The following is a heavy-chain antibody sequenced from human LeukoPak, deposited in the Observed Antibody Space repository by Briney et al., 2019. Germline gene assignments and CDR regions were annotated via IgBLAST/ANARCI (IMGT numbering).Heavy chain of an antibody. CDR3: ARVAGYCSSTSCYNPYDY. D-gene: IGHD2-2*02. V-gene: IGHV3-7*03. J-gene: IGHJ4*02. CDR2: IKQDGSEK. CDR1: GFTFSSYW. Sequence: GGSLRLSCAASGFTFSSYWMSWVRQAPGKGLEWVANIKQDGSEKYYVDSVKGRFTISRDNAKNSLYLQMNSLRAEDTAVYCCARVAGYCSSTSCYNPYDYWGQGTLVTVSS.